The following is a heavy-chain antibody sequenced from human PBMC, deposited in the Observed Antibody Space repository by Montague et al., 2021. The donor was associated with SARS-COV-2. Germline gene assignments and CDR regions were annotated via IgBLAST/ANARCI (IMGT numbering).Heavy chain of an antibody. D-gene: IGHD3-10*01. Sequence: SETLSLTCSVSGDSITNHYWSWIRQPAGKGLEWIGRMHFTGKTNFSPFFSSRLTMSADTSKNQFSLRLTSVTAADTAFYYCVRHPHYDGSNGPPDFWDQGTLVTVSS. CDR2: MHFTGKT. J-gene: IGHJ4*02. V-gene: IGHV4-4*07. CDR1: GDSITNHY. CDR3: VRHPHYDGSNGPPDF.